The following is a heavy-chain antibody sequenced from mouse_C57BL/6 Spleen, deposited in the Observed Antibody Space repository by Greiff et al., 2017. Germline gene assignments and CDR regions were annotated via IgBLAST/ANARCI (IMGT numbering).Heavy chain of an antibody. CDR2: IHPNRGST. CDR1: GYTFTSYW. Sequence: QVQLQQPGAELVKPGASVKLSCKASGYTFTSYWMHWVKQRPGQGLEWIGMIHPNRGSTNYNEKFKSKATLTVDKSSSTAYMQLSSLTSEDSAVYYCARGGDGKRWYYFDYWGQGTTLTVSS. D-gene: IGHD1-1*02. CDR3: ARGGDGKRWYYFDY. J-gene: IGHJ2*01. V-gene: IGHV1-64*01.